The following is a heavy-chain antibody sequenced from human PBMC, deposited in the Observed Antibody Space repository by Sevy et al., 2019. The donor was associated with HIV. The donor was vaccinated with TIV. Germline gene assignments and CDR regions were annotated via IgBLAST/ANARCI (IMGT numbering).Heavy chain of an antibody. CDR1: GFTFGSYA. J-gene: IGHJ5*02. D-gene: IGHD2-15*01. V-gene: IGHV3-30-3*01. CDR2: ISYDGSNK. CDR3: ARDGVEVAATRSWFDP. Sequence: GGSLRLSCAASGFTFGSYAMHWVRQAPGKGLEWVAVISYDGSNKYYADSVKGRFTISRDNSKNTLYLQMNSLRAEDTAVYYCARDGVEVAATRSWFDPWGQGTLVTVSS.